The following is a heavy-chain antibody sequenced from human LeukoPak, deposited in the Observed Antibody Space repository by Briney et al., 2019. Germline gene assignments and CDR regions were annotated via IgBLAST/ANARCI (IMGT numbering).Heavy chain of an antibody. CDR2: IDPSGGGT. CDR3: ASLGSGSSPIIDFDY. J-gene: IGHJ4*02. V-gene: IGHV1-46*01. Sequence: GASVTISCTASGYTFTAYYMHWVRQAPGQGLEWMGIIDPSGGGTSYAQKFQGRVTLTRDTSTSIVYMDLSSLTSEDTAVYFCASLGSGSSPIIDFDYWGQGTLVTVCS. CDR1: GYTFTAYY. D-gene: IGHD3-10*01.